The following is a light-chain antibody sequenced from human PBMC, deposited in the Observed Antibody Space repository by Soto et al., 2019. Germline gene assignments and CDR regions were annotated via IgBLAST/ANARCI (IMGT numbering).Light chain of an antibody. CDR2: KVS. Sequence: DVVITHSSLSLPLTLIHPVSTSCRSNQSLIHSDGIAYFSWFQQRPGRSPRCLIYKVSNRDSGVPARFSGSGSGTDFALKISRVEAEDVGVYYCMQGTHWPITFGQGTRLEIK. V-gene: IGKV2-30*02. CDR1: QSLIHSDGIAY. J-gene: IGKJ5*01. CDR3: MQGTHWPIT.